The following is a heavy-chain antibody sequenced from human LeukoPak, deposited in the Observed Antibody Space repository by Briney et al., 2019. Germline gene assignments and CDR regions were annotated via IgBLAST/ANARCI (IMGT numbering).Heavy chain of an antibody. J-gene: IGHJ4*02. V-gene: IGHV3-21*01. CDR3: ARDWSRGNDQSGDDY. D-gene: IGHD4-23*01. Sequence: PGGSLRLSCAASGFTFSSYAMNWVRQAPGKGLEWVSSISGSSSYIYYADSVKGRFTISRDNAKNSLYLQMNSLRAEDTAVYYCARDWSRGNDQSGDDYWGQGTLVTVSS. CDR1: GFTFSSYA. CDR2: ISGSSSYI.